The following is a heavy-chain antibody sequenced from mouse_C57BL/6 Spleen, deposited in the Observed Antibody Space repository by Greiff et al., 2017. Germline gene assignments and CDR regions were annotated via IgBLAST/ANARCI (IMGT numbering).Heavy chain of an antibody. CDR2: ISYSGST. J-gene: IGHJ4*01. D-gene: IGHD1-1*01. CDR1: GYSITSGYD. CDR3: ARGTTVAMDY. Sequence: DVQLVESGPGMVKPSQSLSLTCTVTGYSITSGYDWHWIRHFPGNKLEWMGYISYSGSTNYNPSLKSRISITHDTSKNHFFLKLNSVTTEDTATYYCARGTTVAMDYWGQGTSVTVSS. V-gene: IGHV3-1*01.